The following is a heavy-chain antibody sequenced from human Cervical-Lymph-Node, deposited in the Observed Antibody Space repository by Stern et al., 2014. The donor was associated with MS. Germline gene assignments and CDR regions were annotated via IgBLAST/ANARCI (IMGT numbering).Heavy chain of an antibody. Sequence: QITLKESGPALVKPTQTLTLTCTFSGFSLSTTGMRVSWFRQPPGKALEWLARVDWDDDKFYSTSLKTRLTISKDTSKNQVVLTITNVDPVDTATYYCARICPSRGGKPYYLDYWGQGTLVTVSS. D-gene: IGHD3-16*01. CDR3: ARICPSRGGKPYYLDY. V-gene: IGHV2-70*04. J-gene: IGHJ4*02. CDR1: GFSLSTTGMR. CDR2: VDWDDDK.